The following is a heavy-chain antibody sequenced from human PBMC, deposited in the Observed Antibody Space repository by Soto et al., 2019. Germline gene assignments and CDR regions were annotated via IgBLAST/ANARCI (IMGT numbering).Heavy chain of an antibody. V-gene: IGHV4-34*01. J-gene: IGHJ5*02. Sequence: SETLSLTCAVYGGSFSGYYWSWIRQPPGKGLEWIGEINHSGSTNYNPSLKSRVTISVDTSKNQFSLKLSSVTAADTAVYYCARSRGRVIWFGELTSRDWFDPWGQGTLVTVSS. CDR3: ARSRGRVIWFGELTSRDWFDP. D-gene: IGHD3-10*01. CDR2: INHSGST. CDR1: GGSFSGYY.